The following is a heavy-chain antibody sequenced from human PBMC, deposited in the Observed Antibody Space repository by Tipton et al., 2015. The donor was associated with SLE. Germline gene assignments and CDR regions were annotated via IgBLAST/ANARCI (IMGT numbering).Heavy chain of an antibody. D-gene: IGHD4-17*01. CDR2: IWYDGSNK. CDR3: AKDPAPTTVTNCYFDY. V-gene: IGHV3-30*18. Sequence: RSLRLSCAASGFTFSSYGMHWVRQAPGKGLEWVAVIWYDGSNKYYADSVKGRFTISRDNSKNTLYLQMNSLRAEDTAVYYCAKDPAPTTVTNCYFDYWGQGTLVTVSS. J-gene: IGHJ4*02. CDR1: GFTFSSYG.